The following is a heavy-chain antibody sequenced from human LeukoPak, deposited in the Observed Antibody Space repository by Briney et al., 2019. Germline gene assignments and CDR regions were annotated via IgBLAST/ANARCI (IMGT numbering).Heavy chain of an antibody. V-gene: IGHV3-23*01. CDR1: GFTFSNYA. J-gene: IGHJ4*02. D-gene: IGHD1-26*01. CDR3: AKGIESSGSYYTCFDY. Sequence: PGGSLRLSCAASGFTFSNYAMGWVRQAPGKGLEWVSTISGRGGSTYYTDSVKGRFTISRHKSKNTLHLQMNSLRAEDTAVYYCAKGIESSGSYYTCFDYWGQGTLVTVSS. CDR2: ISGRGGST.